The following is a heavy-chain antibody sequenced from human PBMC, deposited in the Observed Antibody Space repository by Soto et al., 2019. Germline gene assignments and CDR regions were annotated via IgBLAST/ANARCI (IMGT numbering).Heavy chain of an antibody. D-gene: IGHD3-3*01. CDR1: GFTFSSYG. CDR2: IKSKTDGGTT. V-gene: IGHV3-15*07. CDR3: TTRYHYDFWSGYYTPPAYYYYGMDV. J-gene: IGHJ6*02. Sequence: GGSLRLSCAASGFTFSSYGMHWVRQAPGKGLEWVGRIKSKTDGGTTDYAAPVKGRFTISRDDSKNTLYLQMNSLKTEDTAVYYCTTRYHYDFWSGYYTPPAYYYYGMDVWGQGTTVTVS.